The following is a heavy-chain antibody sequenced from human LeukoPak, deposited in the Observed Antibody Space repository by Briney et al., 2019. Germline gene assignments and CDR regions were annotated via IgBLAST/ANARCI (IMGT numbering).Heavy chain of an antibody. V-gene: IGHV3-23*01. Sequence: PGGSLPLSCDASGFAFSFFAMSWLRKAPGKGPECVSTINANTGTRSYAASVRGRFTISKDNSKNTLYLQLNTLRADDTAVYYCAKPISGGLAVTADWFGPWGQGALVVVAS. D-gene: IGHD2-21*02. CDR2: INANTGTR. CDR3: AKPISGGLAVTADWFGP. J-gene: IGHJ5*01. CDR1: GFAFSFFA.